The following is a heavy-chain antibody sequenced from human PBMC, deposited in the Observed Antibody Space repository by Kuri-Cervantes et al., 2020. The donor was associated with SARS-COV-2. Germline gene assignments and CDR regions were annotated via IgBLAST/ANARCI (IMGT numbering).Heavy chain of an antibody. CDR2: IRSKAYGGTT. CDR3: TRGEMATIS. D-gene: IGHD5-24*01. CDR1: GFTFSSYE. Sequence: GGSLRLSCAASGFTFSSYEMSWVRQAPGKGLEWVGFIRSKAYGGTTEYAASVKGRFTISRDDSKSIAYLQMNSLKTEDTAVYYCTRGEMATISWGQGTLVTVSS. J-gene: IGHJ4*02. V-gene: IGHV3-49*04.